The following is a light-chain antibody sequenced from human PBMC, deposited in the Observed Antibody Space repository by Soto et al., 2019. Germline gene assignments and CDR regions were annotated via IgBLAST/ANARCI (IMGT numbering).Light chain of an antibody. J-gene: IGKJ1*01. CDR1: QTLSVN. V-gene: IGKV3-15*01. CDR3: HQYNDWPRT. Sequence: EIVVTQSPATLSVSPGESATLSCRATQTLSVNLAWYQQKPGQAPRLLIYGASRRATGIPARFSGSGSGTEFTLTISSLQSEDFAVYYGHQYNDWPRTFGQGTKVEIK. CDR2: GAS.